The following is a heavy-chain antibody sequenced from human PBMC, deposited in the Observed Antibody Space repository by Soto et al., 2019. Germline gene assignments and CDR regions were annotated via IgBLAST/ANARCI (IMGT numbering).Heavy chain of an antibody. CDR3: ARENHANFDY. J-gene: IGHJ4*02. CDR1: GFTFSTYG. CDR2: IAKDGGYQ. V-gene: IGHV3-7*01. Sequence: EVQLVESGGGLVQPGGSLRLSCAASGFTFSTYGMSWVRQAPGKGLEWVASIAKDGGYQHYVDSVKGRFTISKDNAKNPLFLQVDSERAEDTSVYYCARENHANFDYWGQGTLVTVSS.